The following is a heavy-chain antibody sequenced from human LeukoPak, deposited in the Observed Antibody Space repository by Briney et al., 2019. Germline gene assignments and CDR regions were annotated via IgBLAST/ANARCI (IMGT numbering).Heavy chain of an antibody. D-gene: IGHD3-10*01. CDR3: ARDYYGSGSPNWFDP. CDR1: GFTFSSYW. V-gene: IGHV3-74*01. Sequence: GGSLRLSCAASGFTFSSYWMHWVRQAPGKGLVWVSRINSGGSSTSYADSVKGRFTISRDNAKNTLYLQMNSLRAEDTAVYYCARDYYGSGSPNWFDPWGQGTLVTVSS. J-gene: IGHJ5*02. CDR2: INSGGSST.